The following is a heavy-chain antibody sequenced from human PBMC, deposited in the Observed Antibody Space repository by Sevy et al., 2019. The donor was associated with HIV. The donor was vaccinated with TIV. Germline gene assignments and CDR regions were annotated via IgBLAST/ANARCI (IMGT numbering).Heavy chain of an antibody. CDR2: FYPGNSEV. D-gene: IGHD3-22*01. V-gene: IGHV5-51*01. Sequence: GESLKISCKGSGYIFKNYWIGWVRQVPGKGLEWMGIFYPGNSEVRYSPSFQGHVTISAEKSISAAYLQWRSLKASDTAMYFCARGLYYYDSSGYSDAFDIWGQGTMVTVSS. J-gene: IGHJ3*02. CDR1: GYIFKNYW. CDR3: ARGLYYYDSSGYSDAFDI.